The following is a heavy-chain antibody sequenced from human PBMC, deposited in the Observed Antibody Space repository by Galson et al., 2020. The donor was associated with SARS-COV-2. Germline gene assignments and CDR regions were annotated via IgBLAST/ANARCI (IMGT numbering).Heavy chain of an antibody. CDR1: GYTFTGYY. V-gene: IGHV1-2*04. CDR3: ARGYYGSGSSSLLHYYGMDV. D-gene: IGHD3-10*01. CDR2: INPNSGGT. J-gene: IGHJ6*02. Sequence: ASVKVSCKASGYTFTGYYMHWVRQAPGQGLEWMGWINPNSGGTNYAQKFQGWVTMTRDTSISTAYMELSRLRSDDTAVYYCARGYYGSGSSSLLHYYGMDVWGQGTTVTGSS.